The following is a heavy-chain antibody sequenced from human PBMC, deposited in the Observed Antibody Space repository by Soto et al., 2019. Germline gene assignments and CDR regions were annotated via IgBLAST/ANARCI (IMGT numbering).Heavy chain of an antibody. CDR3: ALGGLFYSGTSGHPLGF. J-gene: IGHJ4*02. CDR2: IKSKTDGGTT. Sequence: GGSLRLSCAASGFTFSNAWMSWVRQAPGKGLEWVGRIKSKTDGGTTDYAAPVKGRFTISRDDSKNTLYLQMNSLKTEGTAVYYCALGGLFYSGTSGHPLGFWGQGAVVTVSS. CDR1: GFTFSNAW. V-gene: IGHV3-15*01. D-gene: IGHD2-15*01.